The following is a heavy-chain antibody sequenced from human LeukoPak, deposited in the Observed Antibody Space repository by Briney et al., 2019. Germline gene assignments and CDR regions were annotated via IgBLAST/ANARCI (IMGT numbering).Heavy chain of an antibody. CDR3: AKDQGDGYNYVYYYMDV. CDR2: ISWNSGSI. D-gene: IGHD5-24*01. V-gene: IGHV3-9*01. CDR1: GFTFDDYA. Sequence: GGSLRLSCAASGFTFDDYAMHWVRQAPGKGLEWVSGISWNSGSIGYADSVKGRFTISRDNAKNSLYLQMNSLRAEDTALYYCAKDQGDGYNYVYYYMDVWGKGTTVTISS. J-gene: IGHJ6*03.